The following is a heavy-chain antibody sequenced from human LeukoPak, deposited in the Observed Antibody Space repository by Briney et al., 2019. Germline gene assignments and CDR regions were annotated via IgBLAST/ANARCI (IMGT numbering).Heavy chain of an antibody. J-gene: IGHJ4*02. CDR1: GFTFSNSW. CDR2: IKPDGSER. Sequence: GGSLRLPCPASGFTFSNSWMAWVRQAPGKGLEWVANIKPDGSERYYVDSVKGRFTISKDNAKNSLYLQMNSLRVEDTAMYYCARSTAGLDYWGQGTLVTVSS. CDR3: ARSTAGLDY. V-gene: IGHV3-7*01. D-gene: IGHD5-18*01.